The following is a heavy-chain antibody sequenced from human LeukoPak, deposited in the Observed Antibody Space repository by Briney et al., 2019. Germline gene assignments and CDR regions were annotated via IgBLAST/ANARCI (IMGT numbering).Heavy chain of an antibody. CDR2: IRYDGSNK. CDR3: AKVRFSDSGRDGLDS. D-gene: IGHD5-12*01. CDR1: GFSFSSSG. J-gene: IGHJ5*01. V-gene: IGHV3-30*02. Sequence: GRSLRLSCAASGFSFSSSGMHSARQASGRGLEWVAFIRYDGSNKDDADSVKGRFTISRDNSKNTLYLEMNSLRAEDTAVYHCAKVRFSDSGRDGLDSWGQGTLVTVSS.